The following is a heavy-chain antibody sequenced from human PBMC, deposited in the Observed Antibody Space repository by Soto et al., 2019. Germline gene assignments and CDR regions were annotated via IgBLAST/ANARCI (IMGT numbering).Heavy chain of an antibody. CDR2: VNSDDSPT. J-gene: IGHJ3*01. D-gene: IGHD3-3*01. V-gene: IGHV3-48*03. CDR1: GFTFKDYE. Sequence: GGSLRLSCAASGFTFKDYEMDWLRQAPGRGLEWIAYVNSDDSPTLYADSVRGRFTISRDDAGSALDLRMDSVRVEDSAVYYCAREFCSGGRCYDTFDLWGQGTMVTVSS. CDR3: AREFCSGGRCYDTFDL.